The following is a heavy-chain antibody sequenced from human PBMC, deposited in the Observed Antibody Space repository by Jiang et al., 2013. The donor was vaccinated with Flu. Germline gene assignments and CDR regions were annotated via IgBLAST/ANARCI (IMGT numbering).Heavy chain of an antibody. CDR1: GYTFTSYA. D-gene: IGHD2-15*01. CDR3: VRDYCSGGRCYVGY. V-gene: IGHV1-3*01. CDR2: INVNKGDT. J-gene: IGHJ4*02. Sequence: SGYTFTSYAMHWVRQAPGQGLEWLGWINVNKGDTKYSQKFQARVTITRDTSASTAYMELSSLRSEDTAVYYCVRDYCSGGRCYVGYWGQGTLVTVSS.